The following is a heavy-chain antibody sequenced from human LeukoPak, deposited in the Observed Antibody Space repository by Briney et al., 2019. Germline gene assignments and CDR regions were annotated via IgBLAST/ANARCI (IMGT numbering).Heavy chain of an antibody. J-gene: IGHJ5*02. CDR2: INHSGST. D-gene: IGHD3-9*01. Sequence: SETLSLTCAVYGGSFSGYYWSWIRQPPGKGLEWIGEINHSGSTNYNPSLKSRVTISVDTSKNQFSLKLSSVTAADTAVYYCARDLNFDTNWFDPWGQGTLVTVSS. CDR3: ARDLNFDTNWFDP. CDR1: GGSFSGYY. V-gene: IGHV4-34*01.